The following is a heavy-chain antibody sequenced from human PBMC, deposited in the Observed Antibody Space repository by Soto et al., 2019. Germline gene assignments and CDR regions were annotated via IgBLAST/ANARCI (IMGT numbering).Heavy chain of an antibody. CDR2: INSDGSST. V-gene: IGHV3-74*01. D-gene: IGHD2-15*01. Sequence: GGSLRLSCAASGFTFSSYWMHWVRQAPGKGLVWVSRINSDGSSTSYADSVKGRFTNSRENAKNTLYLQMNSLRAEDTAVYYCARDFGYCSGGSCSHFDYWGQGTLVTVSS. CDR1: GFTFSSYW. CDR3: ARDFGYCSGGSCSHFDY. J-gene: IGHJ4*02.